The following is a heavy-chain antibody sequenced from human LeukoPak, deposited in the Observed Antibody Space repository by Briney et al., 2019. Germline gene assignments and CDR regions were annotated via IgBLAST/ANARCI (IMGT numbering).Heavy chain of an antibody. D-gene: IGHD5-12*01. CDR1: GGSITSSSYY. CDR2: IYYSGST. V-gene: IGHV4-39*07. CDR3: ATIFGGGVVATTSNWFDP. J-gene: IGHJ5*02. Sequence: SETLSLTCTVSGGSITSSSYYWGWIRQPPGKGLEWIGSIYYSGSTYYNPSLKSRVTISVDTSKNQFSLKLRSVTPADTAVYYCATIFGGGVVATTSNWFDPWGQGTLVTVSS.